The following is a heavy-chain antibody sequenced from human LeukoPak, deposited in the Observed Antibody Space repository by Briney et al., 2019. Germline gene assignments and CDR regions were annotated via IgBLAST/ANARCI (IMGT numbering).Heavy chain of an antibody. V-gene: IGHV4-39*07. CDR1: GGSISSSSYY. J-gene: IGHJ4*02. CDR3: ARGRKVLRYFDWLLQLDY. Sequence: SETLSLTCTVSGGSISSSSYYWGWIRQPPGKGLEWIGEINHSGSTNYNPSLKSRVTISVDTSKNQFSLKLSSVTAADTAVYYCARGRKVLRYFDWLLQLDYWGQGTLVTVSS. CDR2: INHSGST. D-gene: IGHD3-9*01.